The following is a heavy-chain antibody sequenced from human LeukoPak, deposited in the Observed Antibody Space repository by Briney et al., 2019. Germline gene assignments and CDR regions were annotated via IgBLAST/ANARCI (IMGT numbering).Heavy chain of an antibody. CDR3: ARASYDFDGGDWFDP. V-gene: IGHV3-20*04. D-gene: IGHD3-3*01. Sequence: GGSLRLSCAASGFIFDDYGMSWVRQAPGKGLEWVSGINWSGGSTGYADSVKGRFTISRDNAKNSLYLQMNSLRAEDTALYYCARASYDFDGGDWFDPWGQGTLVTVSS. CDR1: GFIFDDYG. CDR2: INWSGGST. J-gene: IGHJ5*02.